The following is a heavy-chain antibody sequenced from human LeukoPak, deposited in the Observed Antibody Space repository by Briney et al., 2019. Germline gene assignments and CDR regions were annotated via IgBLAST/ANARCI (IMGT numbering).Heavy chain of an antibody. J-gene: IGHJ6*02. D-gene: IGHD6-19*01. CDR2: INHSGST. CDR3: ARGSQWLVRYYYYGMDV. Sequence: SETLSLTCAVYGGSFSDYYWTWIRQPPGKGLEWIGEINHSGSTNYNPSLKSRVTISVDTSKNQFSLKLSSVTAADTAVYYCARGSQWLVRYYYYGMDVWGQGTTVTVSS. CDR1: GGSFSDYY. V-gene: IGHV4-34*01.